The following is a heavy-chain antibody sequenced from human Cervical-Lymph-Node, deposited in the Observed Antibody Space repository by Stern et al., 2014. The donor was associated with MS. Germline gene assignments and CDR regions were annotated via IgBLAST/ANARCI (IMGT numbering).Heavy chain of an antibody. V-gene: IGHV1-46*01. CDR2: INPNGSVT. J-gene: IGHJ4*02. CDR3: TRAVGGVGRE. D-gene: IGHD3-16*01. Sequence: QVQLVESGPEVKKPGASVMVSCKTSGYTFTNYYIHWVRQAPGQGLEWMGIINPNGSVTASAQKLQGRLTMTRDPSTTQVYIRLITLTSEDTAMYYCTRAVGGVGREWGQGTLVFVSS. CDR1: GYTFTNYY.